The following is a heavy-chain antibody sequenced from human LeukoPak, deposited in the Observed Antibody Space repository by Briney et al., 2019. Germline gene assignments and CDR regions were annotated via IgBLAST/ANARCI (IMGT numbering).Heavy chain of an antibody. D-gene: IGHD3-3*01. CDR2: IIPIFGTA. CDR1: GGTFSSYA. J-gene: IGHJ4*02. Sequence: SVKVSCKASGGTFSSYAISWVRQAPGQGFEWVGGIIPIFGTANYAQKFQGRVTITADESTSTAYMELSSLRSEDTAVYYCARDKSDDFWSGYYPFDYWGQGTLVTVSS. V-gene: IGHV1-69*13. CDR3: ARDKSDDFWSGYYPFDY.